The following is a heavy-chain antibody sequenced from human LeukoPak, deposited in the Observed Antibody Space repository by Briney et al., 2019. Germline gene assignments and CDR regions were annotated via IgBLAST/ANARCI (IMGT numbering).Heavy chain of an antibody. J-gene: IGHJ3*02. CDR2: VNAYNGNT. V-gene: IGHV1-18*01. CDR1: DYTFITFG. CDR3: ATEIGYCSGGSCYQTLAFDI. Sequence: ASVKVSCKASDYTFITFGISWVRQAPGQGLEWMGWVNAYNGNTNYTQNLQGRVTMTEDTSTDTAYMELSSLRSEDTAVYYCATEIGYCSGGSCYQTLAFDIWGQGTMVTVSS. D-gene: IGHD2-15*01.